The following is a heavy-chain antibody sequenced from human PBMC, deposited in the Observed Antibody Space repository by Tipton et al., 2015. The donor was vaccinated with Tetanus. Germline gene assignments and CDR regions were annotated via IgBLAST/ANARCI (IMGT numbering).Heavy chain of an antibody. J-gene: IGHJ4*02. CDR2: IYYSGSA. D-gene: IGHD4-17*01. CDR3: ARSYGDTFLFRLDY. Sequence: TLSLTCIVSGGSISNYYWSWIRQPPGKGLEWIGYIYYSGSANYNPSLRSRLTISIDTSGNQFSLKMTSVTAADTALYYCARSYGDTFLFRLDYWGQGALVTVSS. V-gene: IGHV4-59*07. CDR1: GGSISNYY.